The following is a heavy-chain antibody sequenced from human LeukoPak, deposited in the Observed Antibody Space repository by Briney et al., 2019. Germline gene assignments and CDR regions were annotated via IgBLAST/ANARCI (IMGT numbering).Heavy chain of an antibody. CDR3: ARVDYGDYGFDY. CDR2: IYSGGST. J-gene: IGHJ4*02. Sequence: GGSLRLSCAASGFTVSSNYMSWVRQAPGQGLEWGSVIYSGGSTYYADSVKSRFTISRDNSKNTLYLQMNSLRAEDTAVYYCARVDYGDYGFDYWGQGNLVTVSS. D-gene: IGHD4-17*01. V-gene: IGHV3-66*01. CDR1: GFTVSSNY.